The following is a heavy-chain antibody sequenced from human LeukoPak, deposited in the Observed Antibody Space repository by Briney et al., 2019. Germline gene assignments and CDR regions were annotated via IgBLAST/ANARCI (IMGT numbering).Heavy chain of an antibody. J-gene: IGHJ5*02. Sequence: SETLSLTCAVYGGSFSGYYWSWIRQPPGKGLEWIWEINHSGSTNYNPSLKSRVTTSVDTSKNQLSLELTSVTAADTAVYYCARGRTSNWFDPWGQGTLVTVSS. CDR2: INHSGST. CDR1: GGSFSGYY. CDR3: ARGRTSNWFDP. V-gene: IGHV4-34*01.